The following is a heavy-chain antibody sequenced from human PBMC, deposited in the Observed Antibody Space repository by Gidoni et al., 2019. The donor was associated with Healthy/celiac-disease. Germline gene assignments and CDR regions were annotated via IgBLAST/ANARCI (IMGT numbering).Heavy chain of an antibody. CDR3: AKDPGGIAVSSFIDY. D-gene: IGHD6-19*01. CDR1: GFTFSSYG. CDR2: ISYDGSNK. J-gene: IGHJ4*02. Sequence: QVQLVESGGGVVQPGRSMRLSCAASGFTFSSYGMHWVRQAPGKGLEWVAVISYDGSNKYYADSVKGRFTISRDNSKNTLYLQMNSLRAEDTAVYYCAKDPGGIAVSSFIDYWGQGTLVTVSS. V-gene: IGHV3-30*18.